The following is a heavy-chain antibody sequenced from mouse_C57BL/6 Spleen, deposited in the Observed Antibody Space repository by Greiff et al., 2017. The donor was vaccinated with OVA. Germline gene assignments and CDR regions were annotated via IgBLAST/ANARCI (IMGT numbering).Heavy chain of an antibody. V-gene: IGHV1-59*01. D-gene: IGHD1-1*01. CDR3: AREYYGSSHWYFDV. CDR2: IDPSDSYP. Sequence: VQLQQPGAELVRPGTSVKLSCKASGYTFTSYWMHWVKQRPGQGLEWIGVIDPSDSYPNYNQKFKGKATLTVDTSSSTAYLQLSSLTSDVSAVYYFAREYYGSSHWYFDVWGTGTTVTVSS. CDR1: GYTFTSYW. J-gene: IGHJ1*03.